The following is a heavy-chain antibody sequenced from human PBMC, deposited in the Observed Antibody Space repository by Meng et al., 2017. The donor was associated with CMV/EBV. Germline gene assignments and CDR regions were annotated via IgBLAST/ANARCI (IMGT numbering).Heavy chain of an antibody. CDR3: ARGSWDYDFWSGQNGDY. J-gene: IGHJ4*02. V-gene: IGHV3-48*04. D-gene: IGHD3-3*01. CDR2: ISSSSSTI. CDR1: GFSFSSYS. Sequence: GESLKISCAASGFSFSSYSMNWVRQAPGKGLEWVSYISSSSSTIYYADSVKGRFTTSRDNAKNSLYLQMNSLRAEDTAVYYCARGSWDYDFWSGQNGDYWGQGTLVTVSS.